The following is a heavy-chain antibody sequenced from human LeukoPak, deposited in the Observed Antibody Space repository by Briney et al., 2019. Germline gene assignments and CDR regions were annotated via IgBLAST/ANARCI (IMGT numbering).Heavy chain of an antibody. V-gene: IGHV1-2*06. D-gene: IGHD3-10*01. CDR3: ARDQYTYGYYGYYYSYMDV. Sequence: ASVKVSCKTSGFTFTDHYIHWVRQAPGRGLEWMGRINPNTGGTNYAQNFQGRVTMTRDTSISTAYMELSSLRSDDTAVYYCARDQYTYGYYGYYYSYMDVWGKGTTVTVSS. CDR2: INPNTGGT. J-gene: IGHJ6*03. CDR1: GFTFTDHY.